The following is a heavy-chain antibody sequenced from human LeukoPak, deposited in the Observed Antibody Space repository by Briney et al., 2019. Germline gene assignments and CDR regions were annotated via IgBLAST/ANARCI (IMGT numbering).Heavy chain of an antibody. CDR3: AKEYVWGSYRYRVPWFDP. CDR2: ISSSSSYI. V-gene: IGHV3-21*01. D-gene: IGHD3-16*02. Sequence: GGSLRLSCAASGFTFSSYSMNWVRQAPGKGLEWVSSISSSSSYIYYADSVKGRFTISRDNAKNSLYLQMNSLRAEDTAVYYCAKEYVWGSYRYRVPWFDPWGQGTLVTVSS. J-gene: IGHJ5*02. CDR1: GFTFSSYS.